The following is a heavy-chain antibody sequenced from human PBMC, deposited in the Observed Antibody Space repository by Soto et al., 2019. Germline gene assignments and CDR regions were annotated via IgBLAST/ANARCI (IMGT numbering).Heavy chain of an antibody. J-gene: IGHJ4*02. Sequence: QVQLVQSGAEVKKPGASVKVSCKASGYTFTSYAMHWVRQAPGQRLEWMGWINAGNGNTKYSQKFQGRVTMTTDTSTSTAYMELRSLRSDDTAVYYCARDSPPPREWGQGTLVTVSS. V-gene: IGHV1-3*01. CDR1: GYTFTSYA. CDR3: ARDSPPPRE. CDR2: INAGNGNT.